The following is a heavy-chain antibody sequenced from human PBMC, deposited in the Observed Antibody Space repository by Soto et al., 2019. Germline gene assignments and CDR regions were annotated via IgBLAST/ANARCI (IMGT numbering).Heavy chain of an antibody. J-gene: IGHJ4*02. V-gene: IGHV4-39*01. CDR1: GGSISSSSNY. Sequence: PSETLSLTCTVSGGSISSSSNYWGWIRQPPGKGLEWIGSIYYSGSTYYNPSLKSRVTISVDTSKNQFSLKLSSVTAADTAVYYCARHRSRAKYFDYWGQGTLVTVSS. CDR2: IYYSGST. CDR3: ARHRSRAKYFDY.